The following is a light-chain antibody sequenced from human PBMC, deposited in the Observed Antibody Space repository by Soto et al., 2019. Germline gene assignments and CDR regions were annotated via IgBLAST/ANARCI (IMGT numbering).Light chain of an antibody. CDR1: SSVIGGYNY. CDR3: SSYTSTASYV. Sequence: QSALTQPASVSGSPGQSITISCTGTSSVIGGYNYVSWYQQHPGKAPKLIINYVTNRPSGVSNRFSGSKSGNTASLTISGLQADDEGDYYCSSYTSTASYVFGTGTKVTVL. CDR2: YVT. J-gene: IGLJ1*01. V-gene: IGLV2-14*03.